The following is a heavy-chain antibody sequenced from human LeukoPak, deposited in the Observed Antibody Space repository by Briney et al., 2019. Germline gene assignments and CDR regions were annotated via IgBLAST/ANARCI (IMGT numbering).Heavy chain of an antibody. CDR3: ARDLRDYASNWFDP. D-gene: IGHD3-16*01. V-gene: IGHV3-53*01. Sequence: GGSLRLSCAASGFTVSGNYMSWVRQAPGKGLEWVSVIYSGGSTYYADSVKGRFTISRDNSKNTLYLQMNSLRAEDTAVYYCARDLRDYASNWFDPWGQGTLVTVSS. CDR2: IYSGGST. J-gene: IGHJ5*02. CDR1: GFTVSGNY.